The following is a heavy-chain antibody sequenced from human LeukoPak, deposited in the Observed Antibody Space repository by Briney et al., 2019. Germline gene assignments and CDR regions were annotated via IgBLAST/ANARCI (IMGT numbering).Heavy chain of an antibody. CDR3: ARRYCGGDCYGY. Sequence: ASVKVSCKASRYTFTSYDINWVRQATGQGLEWMGWMNPNSGNTGYAQKFQGRVTMTRNTSISTAYMELSSLRSEDTAVYYCARRYCGGDCYGYWGQGTLVTVSS. CDR1: RYTFTSYD. CDR2: MNPNSGNT. V-gene: IGHV1-8*01. D-gene: IGHD2-21*02. J-gene: IGHJ4*02.